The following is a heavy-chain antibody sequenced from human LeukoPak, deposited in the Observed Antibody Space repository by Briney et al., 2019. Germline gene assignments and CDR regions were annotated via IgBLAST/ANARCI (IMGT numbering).Heavy chain of an antibody. D-gene: IGHD2-2*01. V-gene: IGHV3-53*01. Sequence: GGSLRLSCAASGFTVSSNYMSWVRQAPGKGLEWVSVIYSGGSTYYADSVKGRFTISRDNSKNTLYLQMNSLRAEDTAVYYCASGSPKICGSTSCPLDYWGQGTLVTVSS. CDR2: IYSGGST. CDR1: GFTVSSNY. J-gene: IGHJ4*02. CDR3: ASGSPKICGSTSCPLDY.